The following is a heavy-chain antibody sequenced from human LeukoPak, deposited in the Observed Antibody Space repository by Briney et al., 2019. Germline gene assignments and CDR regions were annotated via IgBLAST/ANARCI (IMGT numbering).Heavy chain of an antibody. V-gene: IGHV3-11*03. CDR1: GIPFSDYY. Sequence: GGSLRLSCVVSGIPFSDYYMNWIRQAPGKGLEWISYISSSSSYTDYADSVKGRFTISRDNAQNALFLQMNSLRVEDTAVYYCAAGTAADYWGQGTMVTVSS. D-gene: IGHD6-25*01. J-gene: IGHJ3*01. CDR2: ISSSSSYT. CDR3: AAGTAADY.